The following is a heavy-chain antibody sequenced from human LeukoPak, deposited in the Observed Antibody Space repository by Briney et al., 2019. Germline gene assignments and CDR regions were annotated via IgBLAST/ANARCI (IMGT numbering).Heavy chain of an antibody. CDR1: GFTFSSYI. Sequence: QAGGSLRLSCAASGFTFSSYIMNWVRQAPGKRLEWVSYISSSSTTIYFADSVKGRFTISRDNAKNSLYLQMNSLRDEDTAVYYCARRMGGELVAFDIWGQGTMVTVSS. D-gene: IGHD1-7*01. CDR3: ARRMGGELVAFDI. J-gene: IGHJ3*02. CDR2: ISSSSTTI. V-gene: IGHV3-48*02.